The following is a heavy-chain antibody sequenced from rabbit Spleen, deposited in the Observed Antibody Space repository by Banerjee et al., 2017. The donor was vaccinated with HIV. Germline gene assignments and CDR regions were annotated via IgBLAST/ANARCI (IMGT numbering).Heavy chain of an antibody. CDR1: GFSFSSNW. J-gene: IGHJ4*01. CDR2: IETGSSGFT. Sequence: QQQLEESGGGLVKPGGTLTLTCKVSGFSFSSNWICWVRQAPGKGLEWIACIETGSSGFTYFANWAKGRFTISKTSSTTVTLQMTSLTAADTATYFCARDLASVVGWNFNLWGPGTLVTVS. V-gene: IGHV1S45*01. D-gene: IGHD3-1*01. CDR3: ARDLASVVGWNFNL.